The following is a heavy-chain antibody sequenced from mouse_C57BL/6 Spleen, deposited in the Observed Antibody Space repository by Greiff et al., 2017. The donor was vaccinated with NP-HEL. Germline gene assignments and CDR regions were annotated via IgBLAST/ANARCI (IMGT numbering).Heavy chain of an antibody. CDR3: AREGYCSSYYYAMDY. D-gene: IGHD1-1*01. V-gene: IGHV3-6*01. Sequence: EVQLQQSGPGLVKPSQSLSLTCSVTGYSITSGYYWNWIRQFPGNKLEWMGYISYDGSNNYNPSLKNRISITRDTSNNQFFLKLKSVTTEDTATYYCAREGYCSSYYYAMDYLGQGTSVTVSS. CDR1: GYSITSGYY. CDR2: ISYDGSN. J-gene: IGHJ4*01.